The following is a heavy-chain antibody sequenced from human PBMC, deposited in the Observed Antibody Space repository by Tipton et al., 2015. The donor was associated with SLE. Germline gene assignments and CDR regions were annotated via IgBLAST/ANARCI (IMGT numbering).Heavy chain of an antibody. V-gene: IGHV4-59*01. D-gene: IGHD3-3*01. Sequence: TLSLTCAVSGGSITTYYWSWIRQSPGKGLEWSGYFYYSGSTKYNPSLKSRATMSVDTSKNHFSVKLSSVTAADTAIYYCARVWSGYSSSYFDLWGRGTLVTVSS. CDR2: FYYSGST. CDR3: ARVWSGYSSSYFDL. CDR1: GGSITTYY. J-gene: IGHJ2*01.